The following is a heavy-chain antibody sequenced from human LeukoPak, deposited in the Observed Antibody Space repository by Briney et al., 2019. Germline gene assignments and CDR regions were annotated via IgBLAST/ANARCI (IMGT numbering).Heavy chain of an antibody. CDR1: GFTVSSNY. CDR2: IYSGGST. V-gene: IGHV3-66*02. CDR3: ARAVASTYYYYYMDV. J-gene: IGHJ6*03. D-gene: IGHD5-12*01. Sequence: PGGSLRLSCAASGFTVSSNYMRWVRQAPGKGLEWVSVIYSGGSTYYADSVKGRFTISRDNSKNTPYLQMNSLRAEDTAVYYCARAVASTYYYYYMDVWGKGTTVTVSS.